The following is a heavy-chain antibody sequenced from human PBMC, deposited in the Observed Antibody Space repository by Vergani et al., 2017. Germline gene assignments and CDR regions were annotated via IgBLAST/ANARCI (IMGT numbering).Heavy chain of an antibody. Sequence: QVQLVQSGAEVKKPGSSVKVSCKASGGTFSSYAISWARQAPGQGLEWMGGIIPIFGTANYAQKFQGRVTITADESTSTAYMELSSLRSEDTAVYYCARDRAGREMATIPNGVWGQGTTVTVSS. D-gene: IGHD5-24*01. CDR3: ARDRAGREMATIPNGV. V-gene: IGHV1-69*01. CDR1: GGTFSSYA. CDR2: IIPIFGTA. J-gene: IGHJ6*02.